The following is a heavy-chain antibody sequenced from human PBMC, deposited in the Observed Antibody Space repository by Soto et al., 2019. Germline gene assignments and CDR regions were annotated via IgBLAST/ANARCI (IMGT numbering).Heavy chain of an antibody. V-gene: IGHV4-34*01. CDR3: ARKPIYHFFAGYYSVDY. J-gene: IGHJ4*02. CDR1: GGSFSDYY. D-gene: IGHD3-9*01. Sequence: QVQLRQWGAGLLKPSETLSLTCAVFGGSFSDYYWTWIRQPPGKGLEWIGEINHSGTTCYNPSLKSRLTISVDTSNNQFSLKLSSVTAADTAVYYCARKPIYHFFAGYYSVDYWGQGTLVTVSS. CDR2: INHSGTT.